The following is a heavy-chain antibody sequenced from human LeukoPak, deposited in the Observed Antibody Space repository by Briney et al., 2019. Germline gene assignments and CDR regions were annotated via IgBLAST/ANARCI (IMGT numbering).Heavy chain of an antibody. CDR1: GFTFSSYA. J-gene: IGHJ5*02. D-gene: IGHD6-19*01. Sequence: GGSLRLSCAASGFTFSSYAMSWVRQAPGKGLEWVGRIKSKTDGGTTDYAAPVKGRFTISRDDSKNTLYLQMNSLKTEDTAVYYCTTAPGIAVAGNWFDPWGLGTLVTVSS. CDR3: TTAPGIAVAGNWFDP. V-gene: IGHV3-15*01. CDR2: IKSKTDGGTT.